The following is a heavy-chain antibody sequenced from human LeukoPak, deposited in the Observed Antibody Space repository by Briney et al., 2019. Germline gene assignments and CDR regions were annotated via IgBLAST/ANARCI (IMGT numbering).Heavy chain of an antibody. CDR3: ARDPKVIAQHVDIVATIGGYFDY. CDR1: GYTFTGYY. V-gene: IGHV1-2*02. Sequence: ASVKVSCKASGYTFTGYYMHWVRQAPGQGLEWVGWINPNSGGTNYAQKFQGRVTMTRDTSISTAYMELSRLRSDDTAVYYCARDPKVIAQHVDIVATIGGYFDYWGQGTLVTVSS. CDR2: INPNSGGT. D-gene: IGHD5-12*01. J-gene: IGHJ4*02.